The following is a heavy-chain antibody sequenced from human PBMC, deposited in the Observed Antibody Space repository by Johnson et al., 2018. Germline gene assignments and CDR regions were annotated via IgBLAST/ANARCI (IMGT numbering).Heavy chain of an antibody. D-gene: IGHD5-18*01. V-gene: IGHV3-30-3*01. CDR3: ARTAYYYYGMDV. CDR1: GFTFSTYA. Sequence: QVQLVQSGGGVVQXGRSLRLSCAASGFTFSTYAMHWVRQAPGKGLEWVAVISFDGSNKYYADSVKGRFTISRDNSKNTLYLQMNSLRAEDTAVYYCARTAYYYYGMDVWGQGTTVTVSS. CDR2: ISFDGSNK. J-gene: IGHJ6*02.